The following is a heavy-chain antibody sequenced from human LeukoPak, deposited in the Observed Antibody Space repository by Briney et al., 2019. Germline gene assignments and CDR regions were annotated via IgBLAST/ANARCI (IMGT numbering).Heavy chain of an antibody. CDR3: ARSYDSSGYYSRDGAFDM. V-gene: IGHV3-30*04. CDR2: ISYDGSNK. J-gene: IGHJ3*02. D-gene: IGHD3-22*01. CDR1: GFTFSSYA. Sequence: PGGSLRLSCAASGFTFSSYAMHWVRQAPGKGLEWVAVISYDGSNKYYADSVKGRFTISRDNSKNTLYLQMNSLRAEDTAVYYCARSYDSSGYYSRDGAFDMWGQGTMVTVSS.